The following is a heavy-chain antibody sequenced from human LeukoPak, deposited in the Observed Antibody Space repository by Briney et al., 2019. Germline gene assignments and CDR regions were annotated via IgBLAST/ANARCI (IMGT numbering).Heavy chain of an antibody. Sequence: ASVKVSCKASGYTFTAYYMHWVRQAPGQGLEWMGWINPNSGGTKYAQKFQGRVTMTRDTSISTAYMELSRLRSDDTAVYYCARAHLIAAAGYNWFDPWGQGTLVTVSS. D-gene: IGHD6-13*01. J-gene: IGHJ5*02. CDR2: INPNSGGT. CDR1: GYTFTAYY. CDR3: ARAHLIAAAGYNWFDP. V-gene: IGHV1-2*02.